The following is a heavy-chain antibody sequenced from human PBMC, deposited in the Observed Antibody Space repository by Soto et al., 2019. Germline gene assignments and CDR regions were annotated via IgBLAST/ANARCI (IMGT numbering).Heavy chain of an antibody. Sequence: HVQLQESGPGLVKPSQTLSLTCTVSGGSISSGGYYWSWIRQHPGKGLEWIGYSYYSGSTYYNPSLKSRVTISVDTSKNQFSLKLSSVTAADTAVYYCARDRSLARPLGNWFDPWGQGTLVTVSS. V-gene: IGHV4-31*03. CDR2: SYYSGST. J-gene: IGHJ5*02. CDR1: GGSISSGGYY. CDR3: ARDRSLARPLGNWFDP. D-gene: IGHD6-6*01.